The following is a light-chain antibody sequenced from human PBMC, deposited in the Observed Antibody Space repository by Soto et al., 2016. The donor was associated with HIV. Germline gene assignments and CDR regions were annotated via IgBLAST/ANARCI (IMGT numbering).Light chain of an antibody. J-gene: IGKJ2*01. V-gene: IGKV1-5*03. Sequence: DIQMTQSPSTLSASIGDRVTITCRASQSFSSWLAWYQQKPGKAPKLLTSKASVLETGVPSRFSGSGSGTEFTLTISSQQPEDFATYYCQQYDDYPYTFGQGTKLEIK. CDR2: KAS. CDR1: QSFSSW. CDR3: QQYDDYPYT.